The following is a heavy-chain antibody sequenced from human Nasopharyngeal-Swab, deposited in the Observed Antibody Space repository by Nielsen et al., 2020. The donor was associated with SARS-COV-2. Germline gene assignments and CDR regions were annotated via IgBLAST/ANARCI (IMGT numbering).Heavy chain of an antibody. D-gene: IGHD2-15*01. CDR1: GFNLHTFW. V-gene: IGHV3-74*01. CDR2: SERDAGAT. Sequence: GESLKISCAASGFNLHTFWIHWVRQAPGKGLMWVARSERDAGATGYADSVKGRFIVSRDDAKNTLYLQMNSLRPEDTAVYYCARDPPPDIEVVSGVSNDMDVWGHGTTVIVSS. J-gene: IGHJ6*02. CDR3: ARDPPPDIEVVSGVSNDMDV.